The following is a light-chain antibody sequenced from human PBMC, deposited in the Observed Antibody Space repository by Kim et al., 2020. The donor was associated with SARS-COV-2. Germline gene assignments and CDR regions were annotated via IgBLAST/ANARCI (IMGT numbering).Light chain of an antibody. V-gene: IGLV3-21*04. CDR1: NIGRKN. J-gene: IGLJ3*02. CDR3: QVWDISSDHWV. CDR2: YDT. Sequence: PGKTASIPCGGNNIGRKNVHWYQQKPGQAPVLVMFYDTDRPSGIPERFSGSNSGNTATLTISRVEAGDEADYYCQVWDISSDHWVFGGGTQLTVL.